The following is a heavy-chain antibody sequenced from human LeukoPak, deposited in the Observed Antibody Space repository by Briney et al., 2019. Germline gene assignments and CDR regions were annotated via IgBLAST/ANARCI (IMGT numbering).Heavy chain of an antibody. Sequence: PGGSLRLSCAASGFTFSSYAMSWVRQAPGKGLEWVSAISGSGGSTYYADSVKGRFTISRDNSKNTLYLQMNSLRAEDTAVYYCAKDNHSRYSSSWSLDYWGQGTLVTVSS. CDR1: GFTFSSYA. CDR2: ISGSGGST. D-gene: IGHD6-13*01. CDR3: AKDNHSRYSSSWSLDY. J-gene: IGHJ4*02. V-gene: IGHV3-23*01.